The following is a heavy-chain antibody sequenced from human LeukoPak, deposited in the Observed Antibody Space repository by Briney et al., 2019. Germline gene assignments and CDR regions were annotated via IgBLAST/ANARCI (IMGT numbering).Heavy chain of an antibody. V-gene: IGHV3-53*01. D-gene: IGHD2-2*01. CDR3: AKARHCSSTSCPRFDYYYYYMDV. CDR1: GFTVSTNY. J-gene: IGHJ6*03. CDR2: IYSGGST. Sequence: GGSLRLSCAASGFTVSTNYMTWVRQAPGKGLEWVSVIYSGGSTYFADSVKGRFTISRDDSKNTLYLQMNSLRAEDTAVYYCAKARHCSSTSCPRFDYYYYYMDVWGKGTTVTVSS.